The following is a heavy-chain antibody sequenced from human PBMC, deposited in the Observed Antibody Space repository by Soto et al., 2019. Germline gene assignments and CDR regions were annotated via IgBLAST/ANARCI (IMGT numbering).Heavy chain of an antibody. CDR3: VGHGGWLFDY. CDR2: VYHNGGP. V-gene: IGHV4-4*02. Sequence: QVQLQESGPGLVKPSGTLSLTCAVSDGFISSSNYWSWVRQPPGKGLEWIGQVYHNGGPSYNPSLRSRVTMSIDNSKNQFSLDLSAVAAADTSLYFCVGHGGWLFDYWGPGHLVTVSS. D-gene: IGHD2-15*01. J-gene: IGHJ4*02. CDR1: DGFISSSNY.